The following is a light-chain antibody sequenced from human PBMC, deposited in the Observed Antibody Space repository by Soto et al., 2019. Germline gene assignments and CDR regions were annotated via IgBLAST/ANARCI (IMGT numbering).Light chain of an antibody. CDR1: QSVSSSY. CDR2: GAS. J-gene: IGKJ1*01. CDR3: QQHGISPRR. V-gene: IGKV3-20*01. Sequence: DIVLTQSPGTLSLSPGQRATLSCRASQSVSSSYLAWYQQKPGQAPRLLIYGASSRDTGIPDRFSGSGSGTDFTLTISRLDPEDFAVYYCQQHGISPRRFGEGTKVEIK.